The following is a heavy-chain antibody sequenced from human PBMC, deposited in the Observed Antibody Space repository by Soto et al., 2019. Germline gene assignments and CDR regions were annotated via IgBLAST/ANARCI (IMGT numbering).Heavy chain of an antibody. J-gene: IGHJ3*02. D-gene: IGHD2-15*01. CDR2: IYHSGST. CDR3: ARVSDCSGGSCYPDAFDI. CDR1: GYSISSGYY. Sequence: SETLSLTCAVSGYSISSGYYCGWIRQPPGKGLEWIGSIYHSGSTYYNPSLKSRVTISVDTSKNQFSLKLSSVTAADTAVYYCARVSDCSGGSCYPDAFDIWGQGTMVTVSS. V-gene: IGHV4-38-2*01.